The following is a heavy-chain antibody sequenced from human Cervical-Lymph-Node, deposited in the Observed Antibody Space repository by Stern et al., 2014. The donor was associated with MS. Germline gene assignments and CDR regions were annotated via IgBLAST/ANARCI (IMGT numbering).Heavy chain of an antibody. CDR1: GYTFTTYY. Sequence: VQLVESGAEVKKPGASVRLSCKTSGYTFTTYYMHWVRQAHGQGLEWVGRINPNGGTTSYAQNFQGRVTMTRDTSTSTVYMELSSLRSEDTAVYYCARDYYDASGYFYYGLDVWGQGTTVTVSS. V-gene: IGHV1-46*01. J-gene: IGHJ6*02. CDR2: INPNGGTT. CDR3: ARDYYDASGYFYYGLDV. D-gene: IGHD3-22*01.